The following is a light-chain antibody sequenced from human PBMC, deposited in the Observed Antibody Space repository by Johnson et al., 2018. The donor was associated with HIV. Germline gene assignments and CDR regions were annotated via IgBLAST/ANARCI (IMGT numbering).Light chain of an antibody. CDR2: DNH. V-gene: IGLV1-51*01. CDR1: SSNIGSNY. J-gene: IGLJ1*01. CDR3: GTWDSSLSARYV. Sequence: QSVLTQPPSVSAAPGQKVTISCSGSSSNIGSNYVSWYQHLPGTAPKLLIYDNHKRPSGIPDRFSGSKSGTSVTLDITGLQTGDEADYYCGTWDSSLSARYVVGTGTKVTVL.